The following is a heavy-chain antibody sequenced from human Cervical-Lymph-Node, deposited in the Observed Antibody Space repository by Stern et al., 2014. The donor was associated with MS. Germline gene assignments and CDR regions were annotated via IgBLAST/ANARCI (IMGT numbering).Heavy chain of an antibody. J-gene: IGHJ4*02. CDR1: GYTFSSYG. D-gene: IGHD4-17*01. CDR2: ISAYNGQT. CDR3: ARGGRSNSDYGDYAPDY. V-gene: IGHV1-18*01. Sequence: VHLVESGAEVKKPGASVKVSCKAAGYTFSSYGITWVRRAPGQGLEWMGWISAYNGQTSYLQKLQGRVTRTTDTSTNTAYMDLRSLRSDDTAVYYCARGGRSNSDYGDYAPDYWGQGTLVTVSS.